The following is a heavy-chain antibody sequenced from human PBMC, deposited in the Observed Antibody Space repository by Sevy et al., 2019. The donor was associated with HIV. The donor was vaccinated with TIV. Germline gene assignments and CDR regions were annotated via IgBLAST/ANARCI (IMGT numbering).Heavy chain of an antibody. CDR1: GFTFSSYW. CDR3: ARDGVMGSY. CDR2: IKQDGSEK. D-gene: IGHD3-16*01. J-gene: IGHJ4*02. Sequence: GGSLRLSCAASGFTFSSYWMSWVRQAPGKGLEWVANIKQDGSEKNYVDSVKGRFTILRDNAKNSLYLQMNSLRADDTAVYYCARDGVMGSYWGQGTLVTVSS. V-gene: IGHV3-7*01.